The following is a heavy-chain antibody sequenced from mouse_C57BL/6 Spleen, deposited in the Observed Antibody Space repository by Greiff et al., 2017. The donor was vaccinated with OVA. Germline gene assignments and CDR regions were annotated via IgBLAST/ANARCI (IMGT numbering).Heavy chain of an antibody. CDR1: GYTFTDYE. V-gene: IGHV1-15*01. CDR2: IDPETGGT. D-gene: IGHD1-1*01. J-gene: IGHJ3*01. Sequence: VHLVESGAELVRPGASVTLSCKASGYTFTDYEMHWVKQTPVHGLEWIGAIDPETGGTAYNQKFKGKAILTADKSSSTAYMELRSLTSEDSAVYYCTPYYYGSSPWFAYWGQGTLVTVSA. CDR3: TPYYYGSSPWFAY.